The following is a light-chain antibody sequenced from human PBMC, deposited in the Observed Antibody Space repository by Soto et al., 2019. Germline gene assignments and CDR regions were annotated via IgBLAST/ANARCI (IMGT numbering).Light chain of an antibody. J-gene: IGKJ1*01. CDR3: QKYDHVPTWT. V-gene: IGKV1-27*01. CDR1: QDISNS. Sequence: DSQMTQSPSSLSASVGDRVTITCRASQDISNSLAWYQQKPGKVPKLLIYGASSLQSVVPSRFSGSGSGTDFTLTISSLLPEDVATYYCQKYDHVPTWTFGQGTKVEIK. CDR2: GAS.